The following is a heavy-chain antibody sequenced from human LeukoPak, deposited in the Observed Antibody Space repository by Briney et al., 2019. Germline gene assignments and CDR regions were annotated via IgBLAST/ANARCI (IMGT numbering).Heavy chain of an antibody. D-gene: IGHD5-24*01. CDR3: ARTFGGWLQFPIDY. V-gene: IGHV3-48*03. J-gene: IGHJ4*02. Sequence: AGGSLRLSCAASGFTFSSYEMNWVRQAPGKGLEWVSYISSSGSTIYYADSAKGRFTISRDNAKNSLYLQMNSLRAEDTAVYYCARTFGGWLQFPIDYWGQGTLVTVSS. CDR2: ISSSGSTI. CDR1: GFTFSSYE.